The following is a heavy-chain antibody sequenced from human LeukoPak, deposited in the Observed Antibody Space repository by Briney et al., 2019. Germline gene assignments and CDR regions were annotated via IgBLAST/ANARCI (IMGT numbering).Heavy chain of an antibody. CDR2: ISGDGGST. CDR1: GFTFDDYA. D-gene: IGHD3-16*01. J-gene: IGHJ6*02. V-gene: IGHV3-43*02. CDR3: AIGSYGYYYYGMDV. Sequence: PGGSLRLSCAASGFTFDDYAMHWVRQAPGKGLEWVSLISGDGGSTYYADSVKGRFTISRDNSNNSLYLQMNSLRTEDTALYYCAIGSYGYYYYGMDVWGQGTTVTVSS.